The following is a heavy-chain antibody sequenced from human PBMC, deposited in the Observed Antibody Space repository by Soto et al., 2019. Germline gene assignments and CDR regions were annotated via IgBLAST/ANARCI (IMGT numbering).Heavy chain of an antibody. CDR3: AREGYCSGGSCRLGMDV. CDR1: GYTFTGYY. J-gene: IGHJ6*02. V-gene: IGHV1-2*04. D-gene: IGHD2-15*01. Sequence: GASVKVSCKASGYTFTGYYMHWVRQAPGQGLEWMGWINPNSGGTNYAQKFQGWVTMTRDTSISTAYMELSRLRSDDTAVYYCAREGYCSGGSCRLGMDVWGQGTTVTVSS. CDR2: INPNSGGT.